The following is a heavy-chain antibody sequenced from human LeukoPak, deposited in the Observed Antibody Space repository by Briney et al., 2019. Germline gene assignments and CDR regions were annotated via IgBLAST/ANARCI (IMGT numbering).Heavy chain of an antibody. J-gene: IGHJ4*02. V-gene: IGHV1-69*04. CDR3: ARDIRAIAVAGTGFDY. Sequence: SVKVSCKASGGTFSSYAISWVRQAPGQGLEWMGRIIPILGIANYAQKFQGRVTITADKSTSTAYMELSSLRSEDTAVYYCARDIRAIAVAGTGFDYWGQGTLVTVSS. CDR1: GGTFSSYA. D-gene: IGHD6-19*01. CDR2: IIPILGIA.